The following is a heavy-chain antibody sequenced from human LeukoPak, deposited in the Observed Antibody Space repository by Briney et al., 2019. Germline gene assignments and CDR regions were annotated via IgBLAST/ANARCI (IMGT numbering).Heavy chain of an antibody. V-gene: IGHV4-39*01. D-gene: IGHD5-18*01. Sequence: SETLSLTCTVSGGSITSNSYSWGWIRQPPGKGLQWIVTLSCTGTNYYNPSLKSRVTMPVDTSKNQLSLKLGYVTAADTAVYYCVRLRGGIQLWGDWGQGTLVTVSS. CDR2: LSCTGTN. J-gene: IGHJ4*02. CDR3: VRLRGGIQLWGD. CDR1: GGSITSNSYS.